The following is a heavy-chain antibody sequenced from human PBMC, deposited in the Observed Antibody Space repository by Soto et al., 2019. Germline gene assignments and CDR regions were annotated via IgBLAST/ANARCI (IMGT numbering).Heavy chain of an antibody. CDR2: FNAGNGNT. D-gene: IGHD2-15*01. CDR1: GYTFTSYA. V-gene: IGHV1-3*01. CDR3: ARDLGGWPDY. J-gene: IGHJ4*02. Sequence: ASVKVSCKASGYTFTSYAIHWVRQAPGQRLEWMGWFNAGNGNTKYSQKFQGRVTITRDTSASTAYMELSSLRSEDTAVYYCARDLGGWPDYWGQGTLVTVS.